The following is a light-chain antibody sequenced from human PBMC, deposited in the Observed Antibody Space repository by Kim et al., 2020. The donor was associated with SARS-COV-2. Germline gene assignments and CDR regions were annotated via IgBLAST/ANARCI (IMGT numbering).Light chain of an antibody. J-gene: IGLJ1*01. CDR3: QSYDSSNQGV. CDR2: EDN. CDR1: SGSIASNY. Sequence: KTVTSSCTRSSGSIASNYVQWYQQRPGSAPTTVIYEDNQRPSGVPDRFSGSIDSSSNSASLTISGLKTEDEADYYCQSYDSSNQGVFGTGTKVTVL. V-gene: IGLV6-57*03.